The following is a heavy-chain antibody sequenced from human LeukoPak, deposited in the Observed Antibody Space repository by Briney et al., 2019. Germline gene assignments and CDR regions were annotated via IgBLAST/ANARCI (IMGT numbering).Heavy chain of an antibody. D-gene: IGHD6-13*01. V-gene: IGHV3-53*01. CDR1: GFTVSSNY. CDR2: IYSGGST. Sequence: GGSLRLSCAAPGFTVSSNYMSWVRQAPGKGLEWVSVIYSGGSTYYADSVKGRFTISRDNSKNTLHLQMNSLRAEDTAVYYCAREIAAGTGAFDIWDQGTMVTVSS. CDR3: AREIAAGTGAFDI. J-gene: IGHJ3*02.